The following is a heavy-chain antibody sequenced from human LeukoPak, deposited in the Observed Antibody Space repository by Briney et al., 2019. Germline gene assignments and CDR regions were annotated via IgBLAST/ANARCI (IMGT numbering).Heavy chain of an antibody. J-gene: IGHJ5*02. CDR2: VYFSGNT. D-gene: IGHD2-2*02. Sequence: KTSETLSLTCTVSGGSISSYYWSWIRQPPGKGLEWIGYVYFSGNTNYNPSLKSRVTTSVDTSKNQFSLKLISVTAADTAVYYCARHLGFCSSTGCNSWFDPWGQGTLVTVSS. CDR3: ARHLGFCSSTGCNSWFDP. V-gene: IGHV4-59*08. CDR1: GGSISSYY.